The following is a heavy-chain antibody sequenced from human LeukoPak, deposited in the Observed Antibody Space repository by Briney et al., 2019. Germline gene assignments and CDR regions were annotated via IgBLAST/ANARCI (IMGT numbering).Heavy chain of an antibody. V-gene: IGHV3-30*18. J-gene: IGHJ3*02. CDR3: AKEPGVVPAAIGNDAFDI. D-gene: IGHD2-2*02. CDR1: GFTFSSYG. CDR2: ISYDGSNK. Sequence: GGSLSLSCAASGFTFSSYGMHWVRQAPGKGLEWVAVISYDGSNKYYADSVKGRFTISRDNSKNTLYLQMNSLRAEDTAVYYCAKEPGVVPAAIGNDAFDIWGQGTMVTVSS.